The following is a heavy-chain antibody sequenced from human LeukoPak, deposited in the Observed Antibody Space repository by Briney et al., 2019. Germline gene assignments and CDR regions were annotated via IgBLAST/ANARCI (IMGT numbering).Heavy chain of an antibody. D-gene: IGHD3-22*01. CDR1: GYTFTSYY. CDR3: ASPVYYYDSSGYYPLSY. V-gene: IGHV1-69*13. CDR2: IIPIFGTA. Sequence: SVKVSCKASGYTFTSYYMHWVRQAPGQGLEWMGGIIPIFGTANYAQKFQGRVTITADESTSTAYMELSSLRSEDTAVYYCASPVYYYDSSGYYPLSYWGQGTLVTVSS. J-gene: IGHJ4*02.